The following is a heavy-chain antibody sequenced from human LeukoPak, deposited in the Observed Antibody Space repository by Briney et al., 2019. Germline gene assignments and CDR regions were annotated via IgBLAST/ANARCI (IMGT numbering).Heavy chain of an antibody. CDR2: IYENGGTT. J-gene: IGHJ4*02. CDR1: GFTFRSHA. Sequence: PGGSLRLSCVGSGFTFRSHAMSWVRQAPEKGLEFVSGIYENGGTTYYADSVKGRFSISRDNSKNTLYLQMDSLRGEDTAVYYCARDFPRVVWGQGTLVTVSS. V-gene: IGHV3-23*01. CDR3: ARDFPRVV.